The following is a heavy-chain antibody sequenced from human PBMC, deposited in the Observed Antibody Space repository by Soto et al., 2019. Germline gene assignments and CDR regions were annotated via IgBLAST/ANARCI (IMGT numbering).Heavy chain of an antibody. CDR1: GGSISSGGYY. Sequence: QVQLQESGPGLVKPSQTLSLTCTVSGGSISSGGYYWSWIRQHPGKGLEWIGYIYYSGSTYYNPSLKRRVTIAVDTSKNQCYLKLSTVTAADTAVYYCARVGGINWFDPWGQGTLVTVSS. V-gene: IGHV4-31*03. J-gene: IGHJ5*02. D-gene: IGHD3-16*01. CDR2: IYYSGST. CDR3: ARVGGINWFDP.